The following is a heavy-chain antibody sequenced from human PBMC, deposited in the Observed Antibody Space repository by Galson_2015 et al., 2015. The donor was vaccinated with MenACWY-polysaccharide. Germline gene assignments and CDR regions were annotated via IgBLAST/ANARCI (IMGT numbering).Heavy chain of an antibody. V-gene: IGHV1-3*01. D-gene: IGHD6-19*01. CDR1: GYISTNYA. J-gene: IGHJ4*02. Sequence: SVKVSCKASGYISTNYAMHWVRQAPGQSFEWMGWISAGNGRTEYSQKFQGRVTITRDTSASTAYMEVSSLRSEDTAVYYCARDSENLDYWGQGTLVTVSS. CDR2: ISAGNGRT. CDR3: ARDSENLDY.